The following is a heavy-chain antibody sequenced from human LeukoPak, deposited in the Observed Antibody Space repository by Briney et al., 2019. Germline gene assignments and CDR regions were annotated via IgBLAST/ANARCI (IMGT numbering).Heavy chain of an antibody. Sequence: GASVKVSCKASGYTFTGYYMHWVRQAPGQGLEWMGWINPNSGGTNYAQKFQGRVTMTRDTSISTAYMELSRLRSDDTAVYYCARGQQPEDNWYFDLWGRGTLVTVSS. CDR3: ARGQQPEDNWYFDL. D-gene: IGHD6-13*01. V-gene: IGHV1-2*02. CDR2: INPNSGGT. CDR1: GYTFTGYY. J-gene: IGHJ2*01.